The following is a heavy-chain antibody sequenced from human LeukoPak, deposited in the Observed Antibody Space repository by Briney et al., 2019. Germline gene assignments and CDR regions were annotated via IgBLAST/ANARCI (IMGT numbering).Heavy chain of an antibody. D-gene: IGHD2-15*01. V-gene: IGHV1-2*02. CDR3: ESLGFCNDEGCYPDDH. J-gene: IGHJ4*02. Sequence: GASVKVSCKASGYTFTAYYMHWVRQAPGQGLEWMGWINPNSGGTNYARKFQGRVTMTRDTSISKAYMELSRLRSDDTAVYYCESLGFCNDEGCYPDDHWGQGTLVTVSS. CDR2: INPNSGGT. CDR1: GYTFTAYY.